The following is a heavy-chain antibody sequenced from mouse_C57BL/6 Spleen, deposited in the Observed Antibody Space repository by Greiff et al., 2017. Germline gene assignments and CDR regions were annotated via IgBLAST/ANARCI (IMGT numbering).Heavy chain of an antibody. D-gene: IGHD1-1*01. CDR1: GFTFSDYG. CDR2: ISSGSSTI. J-gene: IGHJ3*01. V-gene: IGHV5-17*01. Sequence: EVKLVESGGGLVKPGGSLKLSCAASGFTFSDYGMHWVRQAPEKGLEWVAYISSGSSTIYYADTVKGRFTISRDNAKNTLFLQMTSLRSEDTAMYDCARNDYGSSYKFAYWGQGTLVTVSA. CDR3: ARNDYGSSYKFAY.